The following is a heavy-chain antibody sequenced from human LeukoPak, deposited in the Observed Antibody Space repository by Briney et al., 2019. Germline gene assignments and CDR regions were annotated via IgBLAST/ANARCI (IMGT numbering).Heavy chain of an antibody. V-gene: IGHV1-18*01. D-gene: IGHD3-9*01. CDR3: ASVDRYYDILTGYEDY. J-gene: IGHJ4*02. CDR1: GYTFTSYG. CDR2: ISAYNGNT. Sequence: GASVKVSCKASGYTFTSYGISWVRQAPGQGLEWRGWISAYNGNTNYAQKLQGRVTMTTDTSTSTAYMELRSLRSDDTAVYYCASVDRYYDILTGYEDYWGQGTLVTVSS.